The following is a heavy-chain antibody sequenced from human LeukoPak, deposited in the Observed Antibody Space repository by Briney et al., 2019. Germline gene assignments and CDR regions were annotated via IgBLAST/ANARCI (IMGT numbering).Heavy chain of an antibody. CDR1: GFTFSSYW. Sequence: GGTLRLSCAASGFTFSSYWMSWVRQAPGKGLEWVANIKQDGSEKYYVGSVKGRFTISRDNAKNSLYLQMNSLRAEDTAVYYCARAEKIAVAGMGYYFDYWGQGTLVTVSS. V-gene: IGHV3-7*01. D-gene: IGHD6-19*01. CDR3: ARAEKIAVAGMGYYFDY. J-gene: IGHJ4*02. CDR2: IKQDGSEK.